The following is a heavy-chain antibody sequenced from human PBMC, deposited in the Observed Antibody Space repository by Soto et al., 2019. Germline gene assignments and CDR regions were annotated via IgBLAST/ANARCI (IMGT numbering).Heavy chain of an antibody. CDR2: IIPIFGTA. Sequence: QVQLVQSGAEVKKPGSSVKVSCKASGGTFSSYAISWVRQAPGQGLEWMGGIIPIFGTANYAQKFQGRVTITADESTSTAYMELSSLRSEDTAVYYCAREGGYSSGWLGVTGGRDDYWGQGTLVTVSS. D-gene: IGHD6-19*01. CDR1: GGTFSSYA. V-gene: IGHV1-69*12. CDR3: AREGGYSSGWLGVTGGRDDY. J-gene: IGHJ4*02.